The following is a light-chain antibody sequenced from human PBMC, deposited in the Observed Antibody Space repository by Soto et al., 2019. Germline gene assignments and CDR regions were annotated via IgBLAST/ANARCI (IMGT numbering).Light chain of an antibody. V-gene: IGLV2-14*01. Sequence: QSALTQPASVSGSPGQSITISCTGTSSDVGNYNYVSWYQQHPGKAPKLMIYDVSNRPSGVSNRFSGSKSGNTASLTISGLQAEDEADYYCSSYTSSGTLYVFGTGTKLTVL. CDR3: SSYTSSGTLYV. J-gene: IGLJ1*01. CDR2: DVS. CDR1: SSDVGNYNY.